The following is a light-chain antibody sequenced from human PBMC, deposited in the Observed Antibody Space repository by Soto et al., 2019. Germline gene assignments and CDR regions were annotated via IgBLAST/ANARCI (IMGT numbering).Light chain of an antibody. CDR1: QDIRKY. Sequence: DIPMTQSPASLSASVGARVTITCQASQDIRKYLSWYQQKPGRAPKLLIYGASYLETGVPSRFSGSGYGTDFTFTISSLQPEDIATYYCQHYDHLPPFNFGPGTKVAI. CDR3: QHYDHLPPFN. V-gene: IGKV1-33*01. CDR2: GAS. J-gene: IGKJ3*01.